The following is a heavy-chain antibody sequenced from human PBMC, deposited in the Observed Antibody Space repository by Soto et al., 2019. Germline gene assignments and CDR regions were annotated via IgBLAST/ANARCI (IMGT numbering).Heavy chain of an antibody. CDR2: ISGSGGST. CDR1: GFTFSSYA. Sequence: EVQLLESGGGLVQPGGSLRLSCAASGFTFSSYAMSWVRQDQGKGLEWVSAISGSGGSTYYADYVKVRFTISRDNSKNTLYLQMNSMRAEDTAVYYCAKGEARYDYWGQGTLVTVSS. D-gene: IGHD3-16*02. J-gene: IGHJ4*02. V-gene: IGHV3-23*01. CDR3: AKGEARYDY.